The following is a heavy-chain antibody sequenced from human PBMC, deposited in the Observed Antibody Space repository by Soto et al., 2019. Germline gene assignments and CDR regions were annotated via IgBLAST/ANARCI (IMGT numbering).Heavy chain of an antibody. V-gene: IGHV4-31*03. D-gene: IGHD2-2*01. CDR3: ARGECSSNYCFTRWALDI. J-gene: IGHJ3*02. CDR2: IHHSGRT. Sequence: KTSETLSLTCTVSGGSISSGGYYWSWIRQHPGKGLEWIGEIHHSGRTNYNPSLKSRVSISADTSKTQFSLNLTSVTAADTAVYYCARGECSSNYCFTRWALDIWGQGTVVTVSS. CDR1: GGSISSGGYY.